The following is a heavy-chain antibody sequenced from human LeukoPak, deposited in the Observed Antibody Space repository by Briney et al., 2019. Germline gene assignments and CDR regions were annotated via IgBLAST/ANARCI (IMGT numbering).Heavy chain of an antibody. CDR1: GFTFSRYW. J-gene: IGHJ5*02. CDR2: IKQDGSEK. CDR3: ARDSPVILAGGFDP. V-gene: IGHV3-7*01. Sequence: AGGSLRLSCAASGFTFSRYWMSWVRQAPGEGLEWVANIKQDGSEKYYVDSVKGRFTISRDNAKNSLYLQMNSLRAEDTAVYYCARDSPVILAGGFDPWGQGTLVTVSS. D-gene: IGHD2/OR15-2a*01.